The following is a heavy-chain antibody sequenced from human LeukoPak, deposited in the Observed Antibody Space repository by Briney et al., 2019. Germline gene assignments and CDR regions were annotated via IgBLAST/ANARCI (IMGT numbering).Heavy chain of an antibody. CDR3: ARGLYYDTNGYPAPQY. CDR2: ISAYNGNT. J-gene: IGHJ4*02. Sequence: ASVKVSCKPSGYTFTNYGFTWVRQAPGQGLEWMGWISAYNGNTNYARKVQDRITMTTDTSTSTAYMELRSLGSDDTAVYRCARGLYYDTNGYPAPQYWGQGTLVTVSS. CDR1: GYTFTNYG. V-gene: IGHV1-18*01. D-gene: IGHD3-22*01.